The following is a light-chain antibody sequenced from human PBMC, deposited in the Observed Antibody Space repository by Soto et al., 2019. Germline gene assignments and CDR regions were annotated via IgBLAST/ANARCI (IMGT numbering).Light chain of an antibody. V-gene: IGKV1-39*01. J-gene: IGKJ5*01. CDR1: QSISSY. CDR2: AAS. Sequence: DIQRTQSPSSLSASVGDRVTITCRASQSISSYLNWYQQKPGKAPKLLIYAASSLQSGVPSRFSGSGSGTDFTLSISSLQPEDFATYYCQQADSFPITFGQGTRLEIK. CDR3: QQADSFPIT.